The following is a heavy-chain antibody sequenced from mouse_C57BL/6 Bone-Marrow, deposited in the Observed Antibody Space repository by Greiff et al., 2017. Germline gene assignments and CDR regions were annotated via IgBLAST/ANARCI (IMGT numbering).Heavy chain of an antibody. CDR3: ARLEFDGSSGDWYFDV. V-gene: IGHV1-85*01. J-gene: IGHJ1*03. CDR1: GYTFTSYD. Sequence: VQLQQSGPELVKPGASVKLSCKASGYTFTSYDINWVQQRPGQGLEWIGRIYPRDGSTKYNEKFKGKATLTVDTSSSTAYMELRSLTSEDSAVYFCARLEFDGSSGDWYFDVWGTGTTVTVSS. CDR2: IYPRDGST. D-gene: IGHD1-1*01.